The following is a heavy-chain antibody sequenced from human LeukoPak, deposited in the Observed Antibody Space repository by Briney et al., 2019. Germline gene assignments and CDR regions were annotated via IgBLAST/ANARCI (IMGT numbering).Heavy chain of an antibody. CDR2: ISYDGSNK. CDR1: GFTFSSDG. V-gene: IGHV3-30*18. CDR3: ANPYCSGGSCTDY. Sequence: GGSLRLSCAASGFTFSSDGMHWVRQAPGKGLEWVAVISYDGSNKYYADSVKGRFTISRDNSKNTLYLQMNSLRAEDTAVYYCANPYCSGGSCTDYWGQGTLVTVSS. J-gene: IGHJ4*02. D-gene: IGHD2-15*01.